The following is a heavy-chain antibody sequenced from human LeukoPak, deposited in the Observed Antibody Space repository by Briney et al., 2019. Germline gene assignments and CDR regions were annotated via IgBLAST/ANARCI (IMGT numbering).Heavy chain of an antibody. CDR3: ARGYGGNSLFDY. D-gene: IGHD4-23*01. CDR2: IYYSGST. J-gene: IGHJ4*02. V-gene: IGHV4-59*01. Sequence: SETLSLTCTASGGSISSYYWSWIRQPPGKGLEWIGYIYYSGSTNYNPSLKSRTTISVDTSKNQFSLKLSSVTAADTAVYYCARGYGGNSLFDYWGQGTLVTVSS. CDR1: GGSISSYY.